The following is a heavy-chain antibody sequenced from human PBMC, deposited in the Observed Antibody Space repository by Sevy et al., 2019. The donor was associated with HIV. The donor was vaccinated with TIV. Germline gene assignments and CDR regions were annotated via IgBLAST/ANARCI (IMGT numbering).Heavy chain of an antibody. CDR1: GFIFSSYS. CDR2: ISSSSKYI. V-gene: IGHV3-21*01. D-gene: IGHD6-13*01. CDR3: ARDPAIAAAVTFDN. Sequence: GGSLRLSCGASGFIFSSYSINWVRQAPGKGLEWVSSISSSSKYIYYADSVKGRFTISRDNAKNSLYLQMNSLRAEDTAVYYCARDPAIAAAVTFDNWGQGTLVTVSS. J-gene: IGHJ4*02.